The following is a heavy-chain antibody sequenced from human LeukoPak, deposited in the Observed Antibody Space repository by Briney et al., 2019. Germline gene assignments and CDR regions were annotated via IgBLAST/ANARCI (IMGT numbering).Heavy chain of an antibody. CDR1: GGSISGYY. CDR3: ARHIGAWAFDI. J-gene: IGHJ3*02. V-gene: IGHV4-59*08. Sequence: SETLSLTCTVSGGSISGYYWSWVRQSSGKGPEWIANIYDEGNTKKNPSLKSRVTISRDMSKNQVSLKLTSVTAADTAIYYCARHIGAWAFDIWGQGTMVTVSS. CDR2: IYDEGNT.